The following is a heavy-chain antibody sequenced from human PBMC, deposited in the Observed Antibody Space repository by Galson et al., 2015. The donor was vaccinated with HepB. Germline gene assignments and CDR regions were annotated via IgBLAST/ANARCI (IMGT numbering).Heavy chain of an antibody. V-gene: IGHV1-46*01. Sequence: SVKVSCKASGYAFTSYYMHWVRQAPGQGLEWMGIINPSGGSTSYAQKFQGRVTMTRDTSTSTVYMELSSLRSEDTAVYYCARGDYDSSGYLPEGMYVWGQGTTVTVSS. CDR1: GYAFTSYY. D-gene: IGHD3-22*01. J-gene: IGHJ6*02. CDR3: ARGDYDSSGYLPEGMYV. CDR2: INPSGGST.